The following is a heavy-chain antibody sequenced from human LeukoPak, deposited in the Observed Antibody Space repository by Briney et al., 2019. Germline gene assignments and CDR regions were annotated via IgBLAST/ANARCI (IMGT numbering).Heavy chain of an antibody. D-gene: IGHD2-2*01. J-gene: IGHJ6*02. CDR3: ARSYCSSTSCLSFYYYYGMDV. CDR1: GYTFTSYA. V-gene: IGHV7-4-1*02. Sequence: GASVKVSCKASGYTFTSYAMNWVRLAPGQGLEWMGWINTNTGNPTYAQGFTGRFVFSLDTSVSTAYLQISSLKAEDTAVYYCARSYCSSTSCLSFYYYYGMDVWGQGTTVTVSS. CDR2: INTNTGNP.